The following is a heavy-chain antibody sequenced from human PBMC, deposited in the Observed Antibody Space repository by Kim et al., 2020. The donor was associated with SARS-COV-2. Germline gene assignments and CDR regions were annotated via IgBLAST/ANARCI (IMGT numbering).Heavy chain of an antibody. CDR3: TTAGYSYGGGFDY. D-gene: IGHD5-18*01. J-gene: IGHJ4*02. V-gene: IGHV3-15*01. Sequence: YAAPVKGRFTLSRDDSKNTLYLQINSLKTEDTAVYYCTTAGYSYGGGFDYWGQGTLVTVSS.